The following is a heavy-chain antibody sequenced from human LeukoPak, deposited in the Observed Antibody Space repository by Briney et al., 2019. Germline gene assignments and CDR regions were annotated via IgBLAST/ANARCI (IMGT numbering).Heavy chain of an antibody. D-gene: IGHD3-22*01. CDR1: GGSISKYC. V-gene: IGHV4-59*08. CDR2: IYYSGGT. CDR3: ARSYYDSSGYYDY. J-gene: IGHJ4*02. Sequence: PSETLSLSCTVSGGSISKYCWSWIRQPPEKGLEWIGNIYYSGGTNYNPSLKSRITISVDTFKNQFSLNLTSVTAADTAIYYCARSYYDSSGYYDYWGQGTPVTVSS.